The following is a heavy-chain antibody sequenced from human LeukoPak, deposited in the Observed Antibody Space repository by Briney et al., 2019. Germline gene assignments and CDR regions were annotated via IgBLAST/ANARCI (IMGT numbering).Heavy chain of an antibody. CDR2: ISVDGGST. Sequence: GGSLRLSCAASGFTFDDYAMHWVRQAPGKGLEWVSLISVDGGSTYYADSVKGRFTISRDNSKNSLYLQMNSLRTEDTALYYCAKDLIYSGYDFGTYYYYGMDVWGQGTTVTVSS. V-gene: IGHV3-43*02. CDR3: AKDLIYSGYDFGTYYYYGMDV. CDR1: GFTFDDYA. J-gene: IGHJ6*02. D-gene: IGHD5-12*01.